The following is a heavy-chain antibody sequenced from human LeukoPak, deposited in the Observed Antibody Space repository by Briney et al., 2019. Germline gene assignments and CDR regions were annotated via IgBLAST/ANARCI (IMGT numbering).Heavy chain of an antibody. CDR3: ARWGPAEPSNFDY. CDR2: VWYDGCKK. D-gene: IGHD3-16*01. Sequence: QRGRCVTLSRAASGFTFCRFGMNGGRHAPAKGLEWVAVVWYDGCKKYYADSVKGRFTVYRDNSKNTVYLQMDSLRAEDTAVYYCARWGPAEPSNFDYWGQGALVTVSP. CDR1: GFTFCRFG. J-gene: IGHJ4*02. V-gene: IGHV3-33*01.